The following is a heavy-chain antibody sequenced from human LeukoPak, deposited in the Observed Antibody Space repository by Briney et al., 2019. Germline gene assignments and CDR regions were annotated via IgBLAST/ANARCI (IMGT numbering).Heavy chain of an antibody. CDR1: GLTFNDYA. CDR3: VRDRPNYYDSSGHYYRRNGDH. CDR2: ITSRDGTT. J-gene: IGHJ5*02. Sequence: GGSLRLSCAASGLTFNDYAMHWVRQTPGKGLEWVSSITSRDGTTYYTDSVKGRFTISRDNSENTLYLQMNSLRAEDTAIYYCVRDRPNYYDSSGHYYRRNGDHWGQGTLVTVSS. V-gene: IGHV3-23*01. D-gene: IGHD3-22*01.